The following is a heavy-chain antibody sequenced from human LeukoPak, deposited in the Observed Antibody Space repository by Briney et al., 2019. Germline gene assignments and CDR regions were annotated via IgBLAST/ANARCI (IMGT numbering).Heavy chain of an antibody. J-gene: IGHJ3*02. CDR3: AKQGPGIRYSSSWYAFDI. D-gene: IGHD6-13*01. V-gene: IGHV3-23*01. CDR2: ISGSGGST. CDR1: GFTFSSYA. Sequence: GGSLRLSCAASGFTFSSYAMSWVRQAPGKGLEWVSAISGSGGSTYYADSVKGRFTISRDNSKNTLYLQMNSLRAEDTAVYYCAKQGPGIRYSSSWYAFDIWGQGTMVTVSS.